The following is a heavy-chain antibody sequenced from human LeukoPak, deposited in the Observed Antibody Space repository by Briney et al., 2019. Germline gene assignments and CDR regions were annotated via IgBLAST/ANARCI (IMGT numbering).Heavy chain of an antibody. J-gene: IGHJ3*02. CDR1: GGSISSYY. CDR3: ARDLGTAMVLDAFDI. CDR2: TYTSGST. D-gene: IGHD5-18*01. Sequence: PSETLSLTCTVSGGSISSYYWSWIRQPAGKGLEWIGRTYTSGSTNYNPSLKSRVTMSVDTSKNQFSLKLSSVTAADTAVYYCARDLGTAMVLDAFDIWGQGTMVTVSS. V-gene: IGHV4-4*07.